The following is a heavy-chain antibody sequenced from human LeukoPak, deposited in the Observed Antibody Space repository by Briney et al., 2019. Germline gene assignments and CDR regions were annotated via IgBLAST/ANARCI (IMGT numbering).Heavy chain of an antibody. V-gene: IGHV1-2*02. D-gene: IGHD3-10*01. J-gene: IGHJ4*02. CDR3: LRVVGDISGNYFDY. CDR1: GYTFSRYY. CDR2: INPKSGGT. Sequence: ASVKVSCKASGYTFSRYYMYWVRQAPGQGPECMGWINPKSGGTNYTQKFQGRVTMTRDTSMSIAYLEVSRLRSDDTAVYYCLRVVGDISGNYFDYWGQGTLVTVSS.